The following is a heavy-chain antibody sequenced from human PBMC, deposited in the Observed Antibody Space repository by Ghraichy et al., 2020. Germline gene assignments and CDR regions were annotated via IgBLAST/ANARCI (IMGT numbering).Heavy chain of an antibody. CDR3: ARALRYCSGGSCYSDY. Sequence: ASVKVSCKASGYTFTSYGISWVRQAPGQGLEWMGWISAYNGNTNYAQKLQGRVTMTTDTSTSTAYMELRSLRSDDTAVYYCARALRYCSGGSCYSDYWGQGTLVTVSS. V-gene: IGHV1-18*01. J-gene: IGHJ4*02. CDR1: GYTFTSYG. D-gene: IGHD2-15*01. CDR2: ISAYNGNT.